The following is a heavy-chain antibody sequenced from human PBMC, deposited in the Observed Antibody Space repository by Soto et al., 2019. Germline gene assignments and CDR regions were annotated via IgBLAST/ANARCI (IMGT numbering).Heavy chain of an antibody. J-gene: IGHJ6*02. Sequence: QVQLVQSGAEVKKPGSSVKVSCKASGGTFSSYAISWVRQAPGQGLEWMGGIIPIFGTANYAQKFQGRVTITADESTSTVYMELSSRRSEDTAVYYCARDPTYYDSSGYLYYSYGMDVWGQGTTVTVSS. CDR2: IIPIFGTA. CDR1: GGTFSSYA. D-gene: IGHD3-22*01. CDR3: ARDPTYYDSSGYLYYSYGMDV. V-gene: IGHV1-69*01.